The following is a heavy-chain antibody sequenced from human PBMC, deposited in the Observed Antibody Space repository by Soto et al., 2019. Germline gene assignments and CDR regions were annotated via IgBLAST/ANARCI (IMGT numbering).Heavy chain of an antibody. J-gene: IGHJ5*02. Sequence: QVQLVQSGAEVKKPGASVKVSCKASGYPFTSYGIGWVRQALGQGLEWMGWMSAYNGNTNYAQKLQGRVTMTTDTSTSTAYMELRSLRSDDTAVYYCARVGGGYDFWSGYWNWFDPWGQGTLVTVSS. CDR2: MSAYNGNT. D-gene: IGHD3-3*01. V-gene: IGHV1-18*04. CDR1: GYPFTSYG. CDR3: ARVGGGYDFWSGYWNWFDP.